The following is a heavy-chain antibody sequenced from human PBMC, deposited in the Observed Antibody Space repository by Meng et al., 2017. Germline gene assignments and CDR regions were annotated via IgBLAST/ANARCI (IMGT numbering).Heavy chain of an antibody. CDR1: GFTFDDYG. V-gene: IGHV3-30*03. CDR2: ISYDGSNK. J-gene: IGHJ5*02. D-gene: IGHD6-19*01. CDR3: ARDVLAVAGTWFDP. Sequence: GESLKISCAASGFTFDDYGMSWVRQAPGKGLEWVAVISYDGSNKYYADSVKGRFTISRDNSKNTLYLQMNSLRAEDTAVYYCARDVLAVAGTWFDPWGQGTLVTVSS.